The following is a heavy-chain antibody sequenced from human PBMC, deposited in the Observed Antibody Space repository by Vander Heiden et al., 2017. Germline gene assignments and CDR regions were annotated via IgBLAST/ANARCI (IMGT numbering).Heavy chain of an antibody. CDR1: GFTFSDHY. CDR2: IYKSTSYAT. J-gene: IGHJ5*02. V-gene: IGHV3-72*01. CDR3: ARYGNP. Sequence: EVQLVESGGGLVQPGGSLRLSCAASGFTFSDHYMDCVRQAPGKGLEWVGRIYKSTSYATVYAASVKGRFTISRDDSKNSLYLQMNSLRTEDTAVYYCARYGNPWGQGTLVTVSS. D-gene: IGHD1-1*01.